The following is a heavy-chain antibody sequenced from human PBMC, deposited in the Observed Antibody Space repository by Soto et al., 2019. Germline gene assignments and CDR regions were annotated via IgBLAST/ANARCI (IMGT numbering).Heavy chain of an antibody. J-gene: IGHJ4*02. V-gene: IGHV4-31*03. D-gene: IGHD1-26*01. CDR2: IYYSGNT. CDR3: ATTDTTSKANDY. CDR1: GGSISSGGYY. Sequence: SETLSLTCTVSGGSISSGGYYWSWIRQHPGKGLEWIGYIYYSGNTYYNPSLKSRVTISVDTSKNQFSLKLSSVTAADTAVYYCATTDTTSKANDYWGQGTLVTVSS.